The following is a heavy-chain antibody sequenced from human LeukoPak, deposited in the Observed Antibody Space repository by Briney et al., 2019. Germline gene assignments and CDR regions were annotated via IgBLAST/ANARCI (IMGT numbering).Heavy chain of an antibody. J-gene: IGHJ4*02. V-gene: IGHV3-30*02. D-gene: IGHD3-10*01. Sequence: GGSLRLSCAASGFTFSSYGMHWVRQAPGKGLEWVAVIWYDGSNKYYAASVKGRFTISRDNSRNTLYLQMNSLSPEDTAVYYCAKDTRGKYYGSGSYYNVPDYWGQGTLVTVSS. CDR2: IWYDGSNK. CDR3: AKDTRGKYYGSGSYYNVPDY. CDR1: GFTFSSYG.